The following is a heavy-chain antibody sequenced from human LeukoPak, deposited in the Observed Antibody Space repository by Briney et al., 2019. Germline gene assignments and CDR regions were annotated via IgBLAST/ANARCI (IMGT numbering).Heavy chain of an antibody. CDR1: GFTFSDYY. Sequence: PGGSLRLSCAASGFTFSDYYMSWIRQAPGKGLEWVSYISSGGSTIYYADSVKGRFTISRGNAKNSLYLQMNSLRAEDTAVYYCAREGYDSSGYYDYWGQGTLVTVSS. CDR2: ISSGGSTI. D-gene: IGHD3-22*01. V-gene: IGHV3-11*01. J-gene: IGHJ4*02. CDR3: AREGYDSSGYYDY.